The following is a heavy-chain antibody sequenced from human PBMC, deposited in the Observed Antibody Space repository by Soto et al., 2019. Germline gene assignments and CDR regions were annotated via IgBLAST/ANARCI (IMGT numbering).Heavy chain of an antibody. D-gene: IGHD3-22*01. CDR2: INHSGST. CDR3: ARSYYDSTGFAVDP. CDR1: GGSFSGYY. Sequence: SETLSLTCAVYGGSFSGYYWTWIRQSPGKGLEWIGQINHSGSTISNPSLRSRVFISLGTSNNQFFLELTSVTASDTAVYYCARSYYDSTGFAVDPWGQGTLVTVSS. J-gene: IGHJ5*02. V-gene: IGHV4-34*01.